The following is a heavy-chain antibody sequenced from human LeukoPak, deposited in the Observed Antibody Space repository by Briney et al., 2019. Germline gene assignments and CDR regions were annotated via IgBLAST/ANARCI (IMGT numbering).Heavy chain of an antibody. CDR1: GFTLSSYW. Sequence: GGSLRLSCAASGFTLSSYWMSWVRQAPGKGLEWVANIKQDGSEKYYVDSVKGRFTISRDNAKNSLYLQMNSLRAEDTAVYYCARDHDFWSGYFSSSYYYMDVWGKGTTVTVSS. J-gene: IGHJ6*03. CDR2: IKQDGSEK. CDR3: ARDHDFWSGYFSSSYYYMDV. V-gene: IGHV3-7*01. D-gene: IGHD3-3*01.